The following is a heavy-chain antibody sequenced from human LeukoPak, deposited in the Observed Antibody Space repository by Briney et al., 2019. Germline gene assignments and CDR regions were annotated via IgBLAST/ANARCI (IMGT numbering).Heavy chain of an antibody. Sequence: GGSLNLSCEASGFTFSSYAMNWVRQAPGKGLEWVAVISYDGRNKNYADSVKGRFTISRDNSKNTLYLQMNSLRAEDTAVYYCARPGVAAPHFYGMDVWGQGTTVTVS. D-gene: IGHD2-15*01. J-gene: IGHJ6*02. CDR3: ARPGVAAPHFYGMDV. CDR2: ISYDGRNK. CDR1: GFTFSSYA. V-gene: IGHV3-30*04.